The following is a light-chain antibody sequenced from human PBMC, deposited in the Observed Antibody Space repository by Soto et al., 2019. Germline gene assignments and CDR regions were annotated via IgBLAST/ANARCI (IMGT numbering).Light chain of an antibody. CDR1: SSDIGVYNY. V-gene: IGLV2-14*01. Sequence: QSVLTQPASVSGSPGQSITISCTGTSSDIGVYNYVSWYQQHPGKAPKLVICEVSNRPSGVSSRFSGSKSGNTASLTISGLRAEDEADYYCSSFAGSNNFPYVFGTGTKLTVL. CDR2: EVS. J-gene: IGLJ1*01. CDR3: SSFAGSNNFPYV.